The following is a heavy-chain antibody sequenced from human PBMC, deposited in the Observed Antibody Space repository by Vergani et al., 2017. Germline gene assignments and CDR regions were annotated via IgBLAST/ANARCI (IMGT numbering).Heavy chain of an antibody. CDR2: IWYDGSNK. J-gene: IGHJ4*02. CDR1: GFTFSSYG. D-gene: IGHD2-15*01. CDR3: AKLGGIAKGRRYFDY. Sequence: QVQLVESGGGVVQPGRSLRLSCAASGFTFSSYGMHWVRQAPGKGLEWVAVIWYDGSNKYYADSVKGRFTISRDNSKNTLYLQMNSLRAEDTAVYYCAKLGGIAKGRRYFDYWGQGTLVTVSS. V-gene: IGHV3-33*06.